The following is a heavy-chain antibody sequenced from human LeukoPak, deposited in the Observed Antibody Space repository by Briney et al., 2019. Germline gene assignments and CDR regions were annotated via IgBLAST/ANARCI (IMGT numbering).Heavy chain of an antibody. Sequence: PGGSLRLSCAASGFTFSSYSMNWVRQAPGRGLEWVSSITSSSTYIYYADSVKGRFTISRDNAENSLYLQTNSLRAEDTALYYCARGLGATRRFDYWGQGTLVTVSS. CDR3: ARGLGATRRFDY. CDR1: GFTFSSYS. V-gene: IGHV3-21*01. D-gene: IGHD1-26*01. J-gene: IGHJ4*02. CDR2: ITSSSTYI.